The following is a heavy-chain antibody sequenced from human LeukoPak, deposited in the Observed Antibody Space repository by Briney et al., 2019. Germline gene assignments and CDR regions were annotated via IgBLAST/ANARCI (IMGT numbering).Heavy chain of an antibody. CDR3: ATGFGGYCSSTSCPSDL. V-gene: IGHV3-23*01. J-gene: IGHJ5*02. D-gene: IGHD2-2*01. Sequence: PGGSLRLSCAASGFTYSSYAMSWVRQAPGKGREWVSAISGSGGSTYYADSVKGRFTISRDNSKNTLYLQMNSLRAEDTAVYYCATGFGGYCSSTSCPSDLWGQGTLVTVSS. CDR1: GFTYSSYA. CDR2: ISGSGGST.